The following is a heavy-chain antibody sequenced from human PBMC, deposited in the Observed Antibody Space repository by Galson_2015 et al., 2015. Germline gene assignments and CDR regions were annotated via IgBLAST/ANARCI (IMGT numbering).Heavy chain of an antibody. CDR1: GGTFSSYA. V-gene: IGHV1-69*13. J-gene: IGHJ4*02. D-gene: IGHD3-22*01. CDR3: ARYYYDSSGYYYGAEDY. CDR2: IIPIFGTA. Sequence: SVKVSCKASGGTFSSYAISWVRQAPGQGLEWMGGIIPIFGTANYAQKFQGRVTITADESTSTAYMELSSLRSEDTAVYYCARYYYDSSGYYYGAEDYWGQGTLVTVSS.